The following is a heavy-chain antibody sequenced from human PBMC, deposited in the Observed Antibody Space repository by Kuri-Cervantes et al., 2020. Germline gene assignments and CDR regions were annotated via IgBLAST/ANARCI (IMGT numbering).Heavy chain of an antibody. Sequence: GESLKISCAASGFTFSSYGMHWVRQAPGKGLEWVAVISYDGSNKYYADSVKGRLTISRDNSKNTLYLQMNSLRAEDTAVYYCAKEGRFLEWLAYFDYWGQGTLVTVSS. CDR1: GFTFSSYG. J-gene: IGHJ4*02. V-gene: IGHV3-30*18. D-gene: IGHD3-3*01. CDR3: AKEGRFLEWLAYFDY. CDR2: ISYDGSNK.